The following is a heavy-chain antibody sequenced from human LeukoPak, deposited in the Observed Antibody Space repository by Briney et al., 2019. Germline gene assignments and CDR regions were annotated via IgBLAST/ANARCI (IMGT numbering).Heavy chain of an antibody. Sequence: GESLKISCKGSGYSFTSYWIGWVRQMPGKGLEWMGIIYPGDSDTRYSPSFQGQVTISADKSISTAYLQWSSLKASDTAMYYWARQLGKAAAGTRGNVDYWGQGTLVTVSS. V-gene: IGHV5-51*01. J-gene: IGHJ4*02. D-gene: IGHD6-13*01. CDR1: GYSFTSYW. CDR2: IYPGDSDT. CDR3: ARQLGKAAAGTRGNVDY.